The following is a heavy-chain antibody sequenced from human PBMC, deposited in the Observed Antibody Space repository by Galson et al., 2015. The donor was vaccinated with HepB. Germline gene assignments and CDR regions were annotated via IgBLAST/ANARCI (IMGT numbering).Heavy chain of an antibody. CDR2: IRYDGSKK. CDR3: AMSGVTQGAFDI. CDR1: GFTFSSYG. Sequence: SLRLSCAASGFTFSSYGMHWVRQAPGKGLEWVAYIRYDGSKKEYADSVKGRFTISRDNSKNTLYLQMNSLRAEDTAVYYCAMSGVTQGAFDIWGQGTLVTVSS. J-gene: IGHJ3*02. D-gene: IGHD2-21*02. V-gene: IGHV3-30*02.